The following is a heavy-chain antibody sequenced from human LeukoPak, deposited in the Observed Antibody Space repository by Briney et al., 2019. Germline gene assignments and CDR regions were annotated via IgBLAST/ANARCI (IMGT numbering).Heavy chain of an antibody. D-gene: IGHD3-10*01. V-gene: IGHV3-20*04. CDR1: GFTFDDYG. CDR3: ARVYYYGSGSYYGY. CDR2: TNWNGGST. J-gene: IGHJ4*02. Sequence: GGSLRLSCAASGFTFDDYGMSWVRQAPGKGLEWVSGTNWNGGSTGYADSVKGRFTISRDNAKNSLYLQMNSMRAEDTALYYCARVYYYGSGSYYGYWGQGTLVTVSS.